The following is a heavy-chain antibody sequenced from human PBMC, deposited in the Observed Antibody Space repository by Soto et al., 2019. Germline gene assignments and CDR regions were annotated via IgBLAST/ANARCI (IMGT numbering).Heavy chain of an antibody. CDR2: INHSGST. J-gene: IGHJ4*02. V-gene: IGHV4-34*01. CDR3: ARGPYYAV. Sequence: SETLSLTCAVYGGSFSGYYWSWIRQPPGKGLEWIGEINHSGSTNYNPSLKSRVTISVDTSKNQFSLKLSSVTAADTAVYYCARGPYYAVWGQGTLVTVPQ. CDR1: GGSFSGYY. D-gene: IGHD3-10*01.